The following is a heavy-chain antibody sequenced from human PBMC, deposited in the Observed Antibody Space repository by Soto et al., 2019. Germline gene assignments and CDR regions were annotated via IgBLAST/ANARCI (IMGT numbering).Heavy chain of an antibody. Sequence: SVKVSCKASGGTFSSYAISWVRQAPGQGLEWMGGIIPIFGTANYAQKFQGRVTITADESTSTAYMELSSLRSEDTAVYYCASRWGDGYNYRGYFDYWGQGTLVTVS. CDR3: ASRWGDGYNYRGYFDY. V-gene: IGHV1-69*13. CDR2: IIPIFGTA. CDR1: GGTFSSYA. D-gene: IGHD5-12*01. J-gene: IGHJ4*02.